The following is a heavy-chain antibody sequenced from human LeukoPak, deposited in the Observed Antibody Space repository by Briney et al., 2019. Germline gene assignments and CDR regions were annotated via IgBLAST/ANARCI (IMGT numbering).Heavy chain of an antibody. Sequence: GGSLRLSCAASGFTFSTYWMSWVRQAPGKGLEWVAYIKQDGSERYYVDSVKGRFTVSRDNAKDSLFLQMNSLRAEDTAMYYCARGYSSAWPSDAFEIWGQGTMVIVSS. D-gene: IGHD6-19*01. CDR2: IKQDGSER. CDR1: GFTFSTYW. V-gene: IGHV3-7*02. CDR3: ARGYSSAWPSDAFEI. J-gene: IGHJ3*02.